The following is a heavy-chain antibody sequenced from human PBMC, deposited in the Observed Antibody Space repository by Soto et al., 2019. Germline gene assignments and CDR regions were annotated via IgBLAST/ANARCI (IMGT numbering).Heavy chain of an antibody. CDR2: VSKSGGGSIT. Sequence: GGSLRLSCAASGFSFSNFEMIWVRQVPGKGLEWVAYVSKSGGGSITYYADSAKGRFTISRDNARNSLYLQMNSLRAEDTAVYYCAREGYYYFDYWGQGTLVTVSS. J-gene: IGHJ4*02. V-gene: IGHV3-48*03. CDR1: GFSFSNFE. CDR3: AREGYYYFDY. D-gene: IGHD2-15*01.